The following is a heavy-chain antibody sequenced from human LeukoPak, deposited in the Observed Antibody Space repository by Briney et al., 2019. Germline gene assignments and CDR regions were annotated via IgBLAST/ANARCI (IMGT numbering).Heavy chain of an antibody. V-gene: IGHV1-18*01. J-gene: IGHJ3*02. CDR3: ARVYADYYDSSGNQGDAFDI. D-gene: IGHD3-22*01. CDR2: ISAYNGNT. CDR1: GYTFTSYG. Sequence: GASVKFSCKASGYTFTSYGISWVRQAPGQGLEWMGWISAYNGNTNYAQKLQGRVTMTTDTSTSTAYMELRSLRSDDTAVYYCARVYADYYDSSGNQGDAFDIWGQGTMVTVSS.